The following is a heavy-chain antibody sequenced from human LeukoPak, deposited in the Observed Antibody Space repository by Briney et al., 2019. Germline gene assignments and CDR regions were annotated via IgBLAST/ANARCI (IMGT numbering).Heavy chain of an antibody. D-gene: IGHD2-2*02. J-gene: IGHJ4*02. V-gene: IGHV3-23*01. CDR2: ISGSGAST. CDR1: GFPFSSYA. Sequence: GGSLRLSCAASGFPFSSYAMNWVRQAPGKGLEWVSAISGSGASTYYADSVKDRFTLSRDDSKNTLYLQMNSLRAEDMAVYYCAKSRSSSSTSCYNYWGQGTLVTVSS. CDR3: AKSRSSSSTSCYNY.